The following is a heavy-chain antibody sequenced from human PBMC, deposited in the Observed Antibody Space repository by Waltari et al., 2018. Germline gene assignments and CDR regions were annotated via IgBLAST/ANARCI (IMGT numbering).Heavy chain of an antibody. Sequence: QVQLQESGPGLVKPSETLSLTCTVSGGPFSSTSYYWGWIRQPQGKGLGWIGYVFYNGDTYYNPSLKSRVTISIDTSKNQFSLKLTSVTAADTAVYHCARRMVTTGYFDYWGQGTLVTVSS. V-gene: IGHV4-39*01. CDR1: GGPFSSTSYY. D-gene: IGHD4-4*01. CDR3: ARRMVTTGYFDY. J-gene: IGHJ4*02. CDR2: VFYNGDT.